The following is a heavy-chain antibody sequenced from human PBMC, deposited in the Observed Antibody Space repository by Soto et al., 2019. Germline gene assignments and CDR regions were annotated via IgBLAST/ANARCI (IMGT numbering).Heavy chain of an antibody. J-gene: IGHJ4*02. CDR1: EFTSGGKG. CDR3: ARDIGLLWFGELEN. Sequence: GGSNRVSCGAAEFTSGGKGRSWVSKNPGKGLEWVSVIYSGGSTYYADFVKGRFTISRDNSKNTLYLQMNSLRAEDTAVYYCARDIGLLWFGELENWGQGTLVTVSS. CDR2: IYSGGST. V-gene: IGHV3-53*01. D-gene: IGHD3-10*01.